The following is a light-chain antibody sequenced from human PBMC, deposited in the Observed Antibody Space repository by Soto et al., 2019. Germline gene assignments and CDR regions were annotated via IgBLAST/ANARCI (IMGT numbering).Light chain of an antibody. CDR3: QQLNSYLIT. CDR1: RGISSY. V-gene: IGKV1-9*01. J-gene: IGKJ5*01. CDR2: AAS. Sequence: IQLTQSPSFLSASVGDRVTITCRASRGISSYLALYQQKPGKAPKLLIYAASTLQTGVPSRFSGSGSGTEFTLTISSLQPEDFATYYCQQLNSYLITFGQGTRLEI.